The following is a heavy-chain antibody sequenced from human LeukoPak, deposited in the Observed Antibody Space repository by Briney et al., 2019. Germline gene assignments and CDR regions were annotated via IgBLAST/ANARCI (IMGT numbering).Heavy chain of an antibody. D-gene: IGHD3-22*01. CDR1: GFTVSSNY. J-gene: IGHJ4*02. V-gene: IGHV3-53*01. Sequence: GGSLRLSCAASGFTVSSNYISWVRQAPGKGLEWVSLIYTSGSTYYADSVKGRFTISRDNSNNTLYLQMNSLRAEDTAVYYCAKGDSSTRRVFYFDYWGQGTLVTVSS. CDR2: IYTSGST. CDR3: AKGDSSTRRVFYFDY.